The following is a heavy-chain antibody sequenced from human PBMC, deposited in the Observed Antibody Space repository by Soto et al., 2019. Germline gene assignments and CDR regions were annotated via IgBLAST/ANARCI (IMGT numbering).Heavy chain of an antibody. CDR3: AITPSIAAAGTFWSYYGMDV. CDR2: IYPGDSDT. V-gene: IGHV5-51*01. CDR1: GYSFTSYW. D-gene: IGHD6-13*01. J-gene: IGHJ6*02. Sequence: PGESLKISCKGSGYSFTSYWIGWVRQMPGKGLEWMGIIYPGDSDTRYSPSFQGQVTISADKSISTAYLQWSSLKASDTAMYYCAITPSIAAAGTFWSYYGMDVWGQGTTVTVSS.